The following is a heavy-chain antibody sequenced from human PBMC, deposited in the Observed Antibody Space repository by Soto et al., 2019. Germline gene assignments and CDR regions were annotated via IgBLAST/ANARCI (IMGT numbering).Heavy chain of an antibody. CDR1: GFSFTGYY. CDR2: INAHSGGT. V-gene: IGHV1-2*02. J-gene: IGHJ5*02. D-gene: IGHD6-6*01. CDR3: AKDLTRQLAYWLDP. Sequence: ASVKVYCKASGFSFTGYYIHWLRQAPGQGLEWMGWINAHSGGTEYAQKFQGRVTLTRDTSIATAYLTLTSLTSDDTALYYCAKDLTRQLAYWLDPWGQGTQVTVSS.